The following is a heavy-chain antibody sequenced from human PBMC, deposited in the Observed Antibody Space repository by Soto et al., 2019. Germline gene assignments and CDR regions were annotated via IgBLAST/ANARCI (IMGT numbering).Heavy chain of an antibody. CDR2: ISGTGSET. V-gene: IGHV3-48*03. Sequence: RLGGSLRLSCVASGFSFRSFEMNWVRQAPGKGLEWIAYISGTGSETHDAQSVKGRFTVSRDNAKSSLYLQVNSLRVEDTAVYYCARDGWLRNYRYGMDVWGQGTTVTVSS. D-gene: IGHD5-12*01. CDR1: GFSFRSFE. CDR3: ARDGWLRNYRYGMDV. J-gene: IGHJ6*02.